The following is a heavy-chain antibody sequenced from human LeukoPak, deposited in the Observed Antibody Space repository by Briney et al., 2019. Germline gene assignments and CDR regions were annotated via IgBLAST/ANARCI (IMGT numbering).Heavy chain of an antibody. CDR3: AAFMVRGVIVEDY. Sequence: GGPLRLSWAPAGFTFSSYAMSWVRQAPGKWLGWVSAISGSGRSTYYADSVKGRFTISRDNSKNTLYLQMNSLRAEDTAVYYCAAFMVRGVIVEDYWGQGTLVTVSS. J-gene: IGHJ4*02. CDR2: ISGSGRST. V-gene: IGHV3-23*01. CDR1: GFTFSSYA. D-gene: IGHD3-10*01.